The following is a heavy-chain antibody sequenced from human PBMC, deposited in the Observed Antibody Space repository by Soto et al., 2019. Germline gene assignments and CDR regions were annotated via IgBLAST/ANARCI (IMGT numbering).Heavy chain of an antibody. CDR1: GYIFTNYG. CDR2: INTYNGNT. Sequence: QVQLVQSGAEVKKPGASVKVSCKASGYIFTNYGFNWVRQAPGQGLEWMGWINTYNGNTNYAQKLHGRVTMTTDTSATTAYMELRSLRSDDTAVYYGARDSYGNFDYWGQGTLVTVSS. V-gene: IGHV1-18*01. CDR3: ARDSYGNFDY. D-gene: IGHD3-10*01. J-gene: IGHJ4*02.